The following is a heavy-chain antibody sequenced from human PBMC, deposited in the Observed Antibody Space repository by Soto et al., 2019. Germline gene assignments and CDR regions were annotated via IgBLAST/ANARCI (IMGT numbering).Heavy chain of an antibody. CDR3: AHGDPLDFHY. CDR2: IYWNGIA. Sequence: QITLEESGPAVVKPTQTLTLTCTFSGFSLSNSGESVGWIRPPPGKALEWLGLIYWNGIARYHPSLTRRLSITKDPSKNHVLLTVTNMDPVDTATYFCAHGDPLDFHYWGQGTLVTVSP. J-gene: IGHJ4*02. V-gene: IGHV2-5*01. D-gene: IGHD3-10*01. CDR1: GFSLSNSGES.